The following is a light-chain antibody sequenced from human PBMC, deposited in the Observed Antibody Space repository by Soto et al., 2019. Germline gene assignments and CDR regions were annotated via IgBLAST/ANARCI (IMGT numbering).Light chain of an antibody. CDR3: QQRSNWLPIT. CDR2: DAS. Sequence: EIVLTQSPVTLSLSPGERATLSCRASQSVSSYLACYQQKPGQAPRLLIYDASNRATGIPARSSGGGSGTDFTLTIDNLEPEDFAIYYCQQRSNWLPITFGQGTRLE. CDR1: QSVSSY. J-gene: IGKJ5*01. V-gene: IGKV3-11*01.